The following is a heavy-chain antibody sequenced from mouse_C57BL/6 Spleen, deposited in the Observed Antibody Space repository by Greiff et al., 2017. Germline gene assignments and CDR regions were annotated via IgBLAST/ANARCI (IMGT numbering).Heavy chain of an antibody. CDR3: ATLYDYDEGWYFDV. CDR2: INPNNGGT. Sequence: VQLQQSGPELVKPGASVKMSCKASGYTFTDYNMHWVKQSHGKSLEWIGYINPNNGGTSYNQKFKGKATLTVNKSSSTAYMELRSLTSEDSAVYYCATLYDYDEGWYFDVWGTGTTVTVSS. CDR1: GYTFTDYN. V-gene: IGHV1-22*01. J-gene: IGHJ1*03. D-gene: IGHD2-4*01.